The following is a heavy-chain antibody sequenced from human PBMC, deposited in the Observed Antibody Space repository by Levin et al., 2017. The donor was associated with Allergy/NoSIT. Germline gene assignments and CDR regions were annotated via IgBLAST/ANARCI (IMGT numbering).Heavy chain of an antibody. CDR3: ARMGDTAMVDPLDY. CDR1: GGSISNYY. V-gene: IGHV4-59*01. Sequence: SETLSLTCTVSGGSISNYYWSWIRQPPGKGLEWIGYIYYSGTTNYNPSLKSRITISVDTSKSQFSLKLTSVTAADTAIYYCARMGDTAMVDPLDYWGQGTLVTVSS. D-gene: IGHD5-18*01. J-gene: IGHJ4*02. CDR2: IYYSGTT.